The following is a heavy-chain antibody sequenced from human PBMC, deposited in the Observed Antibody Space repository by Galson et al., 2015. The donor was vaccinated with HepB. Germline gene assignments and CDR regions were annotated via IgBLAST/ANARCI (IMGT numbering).Heavy chain of an antibody. CDR1: GFTFSNYA. CDR2: IGGGGDT. CDR3: ARADRSANVSPEL. J-gene: IGHJ4*02. Sequence: SLRLSCAASGFTFSNYAMYWVRQSLDKGLEWVSAIGGGGDTNILTPLKASLTIFQKNAKNSLYLQINGLRAGDTAVYYCARADRSANVSPELWGRRFLVSVSS. D-gene: IGHD1-14*01. V-gene: IGHV3-13*01.